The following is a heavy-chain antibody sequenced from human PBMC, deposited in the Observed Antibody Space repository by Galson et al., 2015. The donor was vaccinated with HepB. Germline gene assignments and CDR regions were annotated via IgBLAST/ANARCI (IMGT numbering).Heavy chain of an antibody. V-gene: IGHV3-30*02. CDR2: IRYDGSNK. Sequence: SLRLSCAASGFTFSSYGMHWVRQAPGKGLEWVAFIRYDGSNKYYADSVKGRFTISRDNSKNTLYLQMNSLRAEDTAVYYCAKDGGLAYCGGDCYSMSRFDYWGQGTLVTVSS. J-gene: IGHJ4*02. D-gene: IGHD2-21*02. CDR1: GFTFSSYG. CDR3: AKDGGLAYCGGDCYSMSRFDY.